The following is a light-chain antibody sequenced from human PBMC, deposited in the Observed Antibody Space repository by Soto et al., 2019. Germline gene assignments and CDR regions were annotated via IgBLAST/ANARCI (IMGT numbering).Light chain of an antibody. Sequence: AVQMTQSPSSLSATVGDRVTITWRARQDIRNYLGWYQQKPGKAPKLLLYGASSLQSGVPSRFVGSGSGTDFTLTISSLQPEDSASYFCLQDHNYFWTFGQGTKVDIK. CDR1: QDIRNY. J-gene: IGKJ1*01. CDR3: LQDHNYFWT. CDR2: GAS. V-gene: IGKV1-6*01.